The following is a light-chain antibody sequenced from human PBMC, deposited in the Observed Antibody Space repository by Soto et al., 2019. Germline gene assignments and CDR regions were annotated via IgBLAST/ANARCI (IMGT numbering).Light chain of an antibody. CDR3: FSFTTTSADV. CDR1: SSDSCACDD. J-gene: IGLJ1*01. CDR2: EVN. V-gene: IGLV2-14*01. Sequence: QSVLTQPASLSGSPVQSITISCTGTSSDSCACDDVPAFPQLPGKAHRLMISEVNSRPSGASTRFSGTKSGNTAYLTISVPQVEDEAEYFCFSFTTTSADVVGSGTKVNV.